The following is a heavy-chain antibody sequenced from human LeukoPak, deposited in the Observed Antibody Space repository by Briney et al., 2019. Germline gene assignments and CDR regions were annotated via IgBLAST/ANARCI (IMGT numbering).Heavy chain of an antibody. D-gene: IGHD5-18*01. V-gene: IGHV3-74*01. CDR3: TRGRGYSYAYEDY. J-gene: IGHJ4*02. CDR2: INSDGSST. CDR1: GFTFSSHW. Sequence: GGSLRLSCAASGFTFSSHWMHWVRQAPGKGLVWISHINSDGSSTNYVDSVKGRFTISRDNAKSTLYLQMNSLRVEDTAVYYCTRGRGYSYAYEDYWGQGTLVTVSS.